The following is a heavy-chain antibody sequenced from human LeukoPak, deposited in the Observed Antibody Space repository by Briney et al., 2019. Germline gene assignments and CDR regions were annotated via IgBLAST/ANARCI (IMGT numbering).Heavy chain of an antibody. CDR2: INANSGET. J-gene: IGHJ5*02. CDR1: GYSFTGQY. Sequence: ASVKVSCKTSGYSFTGQYMHWVRQAPGQGLEWVGWINANSGETNYAQKFQGRVTMTRDTSISTAYMELSRLTSDDTAMYYCARVLGSRVDPWGQGTLVTVSS. V-gene: IGHV1-2*02. CDR3: ARVLGSRVDP.